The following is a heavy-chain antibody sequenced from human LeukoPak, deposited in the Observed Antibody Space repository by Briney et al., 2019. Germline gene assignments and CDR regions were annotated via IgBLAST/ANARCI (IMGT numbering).Heavy chain of an antibody. Sequence: PGGSLRLSCAASGFTFSSYAMSWVRQAPGKGLEWVSSISDSGGSTFYADSVKGRFTFSRDNSKNTLYLQMDSLRAEDTAIYYCAKIGSGSWTDYWGQGTLVTVSS. V-gene: IGHV3-23*01. CDR2: ISDSGGST. CDR3: AKIGSGSWTDY. CDR1: GFTFSSYA. D-gene: IGHD6-13*01. J-gene: IGHJ4*02.